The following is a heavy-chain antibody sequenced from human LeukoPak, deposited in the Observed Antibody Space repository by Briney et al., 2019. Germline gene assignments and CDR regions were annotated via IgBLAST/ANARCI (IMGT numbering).Heavy chain of an antibody. D-gene: IGHD6-6*01. Sequence: SETLSLTCTVSGGSISSSSYYWGWIRQPPGKGLEWLGSIYYSGSTYYNPSLKSRVTISVDTSKNQFSLKLSSVTAADTAVYYCASFEYSSLSDYYYYYYMDVWGKGTTVTVSS. J-gene: IGHJ6*03. V-gene: IGHV4-39*01. CDR1: GGSISSSSYY. CDR2: IYYSGST. CDR3: ASFEYSSLSDYYYYYYMDV.